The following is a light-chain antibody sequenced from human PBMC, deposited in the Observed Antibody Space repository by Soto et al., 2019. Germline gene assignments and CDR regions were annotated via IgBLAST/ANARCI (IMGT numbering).Light chain of an antibody. V-gene: IGKV3D-15*01. CDR2: GAS. Sequence: EIVMTQSPATLSLSPGERATLSCRASQSISNSYLAWYQQKPGQAPRLLIYGASARATGIPARFSGSGSGTESTLTISSLQSEDFAVYYCQQYNNWPRTFGQGTKVDIK. CDR1: QSISNSY. CDR3: QQYNNWPRT. J-gene: IGKJ1*01.